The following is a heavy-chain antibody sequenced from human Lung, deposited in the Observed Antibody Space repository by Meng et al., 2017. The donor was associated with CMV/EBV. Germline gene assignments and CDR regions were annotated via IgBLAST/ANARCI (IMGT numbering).Heavy chain of an antibody. CDR1: GFTFSSYS. Sequence: GESXKISCAASGFTFSSYSMNWVRQGPGKGLEWVSSISSSSSYIYYADSVKGRFTISRDNAKNSLYLQMNSLRAEDTAVYYCAREPSWGRGWLHFDYWGQGXLVTVSS. J-gene: IGHJ4*02. V-gene: IGHV3-21*01. CDR2: ISSSSSYI. CDR3: AREPSWGRGWLHFDY. D-gene: IGHD3-16*01.